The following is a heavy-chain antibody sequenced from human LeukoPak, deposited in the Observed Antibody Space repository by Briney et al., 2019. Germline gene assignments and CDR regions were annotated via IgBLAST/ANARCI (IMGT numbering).Heavy chain of an antibody. CDR1: GFTFYNYA. D-gene: IGHD2-2*01. CDR3: AKGDCSRTTCYQYNY. J-gene: IGHJ4*02. Sequence: GGSLRLSCAASGFTFYNYAMTWVRQTPGKGLEWVSTFSRTGGSTYYPDSVKGRFTISRDDAKNTLYLQMNSLRAEDTAIYYCAKGDCSRTTCYQYNYWGQGTLVTVSS. CDR2: FSRTGGST. V-gene: IGHV3-23*01.